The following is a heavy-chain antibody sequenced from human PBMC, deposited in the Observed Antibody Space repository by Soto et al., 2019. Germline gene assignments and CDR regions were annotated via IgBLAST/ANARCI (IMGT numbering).Heavy chain of an antibody. CDR3: ARVRSSTSHLYYFDY. CDR2: IYYSGST. J-gene: IGHJ4*02. V-gene: IGHV4-59*01. D-gene: IGHD2-2*01. CDR1: GGSISSYY. Sequence: SETLSLTCTVSGGSISSYYWSWIRQPSGKGLEWIGYIYYSGSTNYNPSLKSRVTISVDTSKNQFSLKLSSVTAADTAVYYCARVRSSTSHLYYFDYWGQGTLVTVSS.